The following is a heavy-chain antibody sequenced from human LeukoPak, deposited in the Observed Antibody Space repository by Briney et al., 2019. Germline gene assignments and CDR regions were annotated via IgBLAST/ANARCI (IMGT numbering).Heavy chain of an antibody. CDR2: IYPGDSDT. CDR3: ARQPRYCSSTSCYNDY. V-gene: IGHV5-51*01. J-gene: IGHJ4*02. CDR1: GYSFTTNW. Sequence: GESLKISCKGSGYSFTTNWIGWVRQMPGKGLEWMGIIYPGDSDTRYSPSFQGQVTMSADTSISTAYLQWSSLKASDTAMYYCARQPRYCSSTSCYNDYWGQGTLVTVSS. D-gene: IGHD2-2*01.